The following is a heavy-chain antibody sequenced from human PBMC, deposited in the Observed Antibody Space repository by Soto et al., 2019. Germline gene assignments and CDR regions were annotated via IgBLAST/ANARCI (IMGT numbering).Heavy chain of an antibody. D-gene: IGHD3-22*01. CDR1: GYSFTSYW. CDR2: IDPSDSYT. J-gene: IGHJ5*02. V-gene: IGHV5-10-1*01. CDR3: ARLHNYYSDSSGYYSTYNWFDP. Sequence: GESLKISCNGSGYSFTSYWISWVRQMPGKGLEWMGRIDPSDSYTNYSPSFQGHVTISADKSISTAYLQWSSLKASDTAMYYCARLHNYYSDSSGYYSTYNWFDPWGQGTLVTVSS.